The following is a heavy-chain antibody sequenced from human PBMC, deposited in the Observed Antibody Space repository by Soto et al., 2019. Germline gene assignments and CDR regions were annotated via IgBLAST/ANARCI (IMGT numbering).Heavy chain of an antibody. CDR2: IDPSDSYT. J-gene: IGHJ6*02. CDR1: GYSFTSYW. Sequence: PGESLKISCQGSGYSFTSYWISWVRQMPGKGLEWMGRIDPSDSYTNYSPSFQGHVTISADKSISTAYLQWSSLKASDTAMYYCARRSSEYYYYYYGMDVWGQGTTVTVSS. CDR3: ARRSSEYYYYYYGMDV. D-gene: IGHD6-25*01. V-gene: IGHV5-10-1*01.